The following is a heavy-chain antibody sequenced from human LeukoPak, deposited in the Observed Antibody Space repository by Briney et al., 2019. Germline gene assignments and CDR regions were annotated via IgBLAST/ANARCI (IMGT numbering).Heavy chain of an antibody. CDR2: IYSGGNA. Sequence: PGGSLRLSCAASGFTVTTTYMSWVRQAPGKGLEWVSIIYSGGNAYYADSVKGRFTISRDNSKNTLYLQMNSLRAEDTAVYYCARGGDRGAYCGGDCYGHWRQGTLVTVSS. V-gene: IGHV3-53*01. D-gene: IGHD2-21*02. CDR3: ARGGDRGAYCGGDCYGH. J-gene: IGHJ4*02. CDR1: GFTVTTTY.